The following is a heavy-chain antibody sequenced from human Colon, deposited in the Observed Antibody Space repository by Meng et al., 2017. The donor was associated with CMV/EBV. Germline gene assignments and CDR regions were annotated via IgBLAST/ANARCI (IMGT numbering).Heavy chain of an antibody. CDR1: GFTFRNHA. V-gene: IGHV3-23*03. CDR3: ARGSGPLFPGAFDI. D-gene: IGHD3-10*02. Sequence: GESLKISCAASGFTFRNHAMSWVRQAPGKGLEWVSVIYAGGRSTYLADSVKGRFIISRDDSKNTLYMEMNSLRAEDTAVYYCARGSGPLFPGAFDIWGQGTMVTVSS. CDR2: IYAGGRST. J-gene: IGHJ3*02.